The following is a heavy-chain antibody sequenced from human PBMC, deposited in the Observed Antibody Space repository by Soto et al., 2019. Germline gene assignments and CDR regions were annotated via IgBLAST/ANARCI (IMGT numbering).Heavy chain of an antibody. Sequence: VQLLESGGGVVQPGRSLKLSCTTSGFTFSLYGMHWVRQAPGKGLEWLAVISLDGKNRYYADAVKGRFTISRDNSKTTLFLQMSNLRADDTAVYFCAKGAQAAAVLDHWGQGALVTVAS. D-gene: IGHD6-25*01. CDR3: AKGAQAAAVLDH. CDR2: ISLDGKNR. CDR1: GFTFSLYG. J-gene: IGHJ4*02. V-gene: IGHV3-30*18.